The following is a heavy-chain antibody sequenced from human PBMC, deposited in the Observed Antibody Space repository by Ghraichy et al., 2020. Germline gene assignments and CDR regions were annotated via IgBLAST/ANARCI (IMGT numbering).Heavy chain of an antibody. CDR1: GFTFSSYA. J-gene: IGHJ4*02. D-gene: IGHD2-2*01. Sequence: GGSLRLSCAASGFTFSSYAMSWVRQAAGKGLEGVSAISGSGGSTYYADSVKGRFTISRDNSKITLYLQMNSLRADDTAVYYCAGGRKRVVSAAHSGRSNDYYIDSWTQGARVTVSS. CDR3: AGGRKRVVSAAHSGRSNDYYIDS. CDR2: ISGSGGST. V-gene: IGHV3-23*01.